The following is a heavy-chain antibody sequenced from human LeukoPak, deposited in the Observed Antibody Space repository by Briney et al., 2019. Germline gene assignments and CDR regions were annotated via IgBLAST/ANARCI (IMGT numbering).Heavy chain of an antibody. CDR3: TFPWYCGGACYDGMDF. Sequence: GGSVTLSCAASGFTFSNAWKSWARLAPGGGGGWGDRNKSKTEGRTCDYAAPVKGRFTISRADSKNTLYLQMNSLKTEDTAVYYCTFPWYCGGACYDGMDFWGKGTTVTVSS. CDR2: NKSKTEGRTC. J-gene: IGHJ6*04. V-gene: IGHV3-15*01. D-gene: IGHD2-21*02. CDR1: GFTFSNAW.